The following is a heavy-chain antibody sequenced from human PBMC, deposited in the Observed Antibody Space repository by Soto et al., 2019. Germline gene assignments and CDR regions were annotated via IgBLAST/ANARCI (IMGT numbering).Heavy chain of an antibody. CDR3: ARSVADYYDSSDYFYFDY. V-gene: IGHV4-39*01. CDR1: GDSISSSSYY. J-gene: IGHJ4*02. D-gene: IGHD3-22*01. Sequence: QLQLQESGPGLVKPSETLSLTCTVSGDSISSSSYYWGWIRQPPGKGLEWIGSIYYSGSTYYNPSLKSRVTISVDTSKTQFSLKLSSVTAADTAVYYCARSVADYYDSSDYFYFDYWGQGTLVTVSS. CDR2: IYYSGST.